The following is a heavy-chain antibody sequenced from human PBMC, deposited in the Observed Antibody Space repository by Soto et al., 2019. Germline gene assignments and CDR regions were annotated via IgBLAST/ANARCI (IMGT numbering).Heavy chain of an antibody. J-gene: IGHJ6*02. Sequence: PSETLSLTCSVSGGSIGGSSYYWGWIRQPPGKGLGWIANIYHSGRTHYNPSLKSRVTISVDTSKNHFSLKLTSVTAADTAVYYCARGVVPDVWGQGTAVTVSS. V-gene: IGHV4-39*02. CDR2: IYHSGRT. CDR1: GGSIGGSSYY. D-gene: IGHD6-6*01. CDR3: ARGVVPDV.